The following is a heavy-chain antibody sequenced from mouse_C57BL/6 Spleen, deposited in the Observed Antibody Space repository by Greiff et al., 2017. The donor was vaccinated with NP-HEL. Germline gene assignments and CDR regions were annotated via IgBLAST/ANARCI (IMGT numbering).Heavy chain of an antibody. D-gene: IGHD1-1*01. CDR3: ARTTYYGSSPVYFDY. J-gene: IGHJ2*01. CDR2: IWTGGGT. V-gene: IGHV2-9-1*01. CDR1: GFSLTSYA. Sequence: VQLQQSGPGLVAPSQSLSITCTVSGFSLTSYAISWVRQPPGKGLEWLGVIWTGGGTNYNSALKSRLSISKDNSKSQVFLKMNSLQTDDTARYYCARTTYYGSSPVYFDYWGQGTTLTVSS.